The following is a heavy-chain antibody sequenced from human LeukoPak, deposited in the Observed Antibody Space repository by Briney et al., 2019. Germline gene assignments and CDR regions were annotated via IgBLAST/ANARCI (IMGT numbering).Heavy chain of an antibody. CDR2: INHSGST. D-gene: IGHD6-13*01. CDR3: AGGRVRAAPQRGYFDY. J-gene: IGHJ4*02. Sequence: PSGTLSLTCAVYGGSFSGYYWSWIRQPPGKGLEWIGEINHSGSTNYNPSLKSRVTISVDTSKNQFSLKLSSVTAADTAVYYCAGGRVRAAPQRGYFDYWGQGTLVTVSS. V-gene: IGHV4-34*01. CDR1: GGSFSGYY.